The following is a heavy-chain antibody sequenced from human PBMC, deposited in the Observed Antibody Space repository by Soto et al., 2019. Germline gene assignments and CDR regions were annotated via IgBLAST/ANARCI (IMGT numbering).Heavy chain of an antibody. D-gene: IGHD2-15*01. Sequence: SETLSLTCTVSGGSISSGGYYWSWIRQHPGKGLEWIGYIYYSGSTYYNPSLKSRVTISVDTSKNQFSLKLSSVTAADTAVYYCARGVAIYCSGGSCGPMDGMDVWGQGTTVTVSS. CDR2: IYYSGST. J-gene: IGHJ6*02. V-gene: IGHV4-31*03. CDR1: GGSISSGGYY. CDR3: ARGVAIYCSGGSCGPMDGMDV.